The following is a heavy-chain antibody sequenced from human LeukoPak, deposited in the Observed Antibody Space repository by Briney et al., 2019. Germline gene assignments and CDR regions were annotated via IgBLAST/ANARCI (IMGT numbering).Heavy chain of an antibody. CDR2: ISSSSSYI. D-gene: IGHD7-27*01. V-gene: IGHV3-21*01. CDR3: ARAGDPDAFDI. Sequence: GGSLRLSCAASGLTFSSYSMNWDRQAPGKVLEWVSSISSSSSYIYYAASVKGRFSISRDNAKNSLYLQMNSLRAEDTAVYYCARAGDPDAFDIWGQGTMVTVSS. J-gene: IGHJ3*02. CDR1: GLTFSSYS.